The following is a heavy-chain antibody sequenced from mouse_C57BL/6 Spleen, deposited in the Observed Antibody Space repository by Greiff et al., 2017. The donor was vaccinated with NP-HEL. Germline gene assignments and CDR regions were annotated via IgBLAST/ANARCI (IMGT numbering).Heavy chain of an antibody. CDR1: GYSITSDY. CDR3: ARYINDGYYHWYFDV. CDR2: ISYSGST. J-gene: IGHJ1*03. Sequence: VQLQQSGPGLAKPSPTLSLTCSVTGYSITSDYWNWIRKFPGNKLEYMGYISYSGSTYYNPSLKSRISITRDTSKNQYYLQLNSVTTEDTATYYCARYINDGYYHWYFDVWGTGTTVTVSS. D-gene: IGHD2-3*01. V-gene: IGHV3-8*01.